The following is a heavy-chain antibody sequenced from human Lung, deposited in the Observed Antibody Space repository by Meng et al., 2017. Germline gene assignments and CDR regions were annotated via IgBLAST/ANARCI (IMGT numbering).Heavy chain of an antibody. V-gene: IGHV1-18*01. J-gene: IGHJ4*02. CDR1: GYTFTTYG. Sequence: QVTLMQSRAEVKKPGASVKVSCKASGYTFTTYGISWVRQAPGQGLEWMGWISPYNGYTSSIQKFQGRVTMTTDTSTSTAYMELMSLGSDDTAVYYCAILSHCTGGTCYPYDYWGQGTLVTVSS. CDR3: AILSHCTGGTCYPYDY. CDR2: ISPYNGYT. D-gene: IGHD2-15*01.